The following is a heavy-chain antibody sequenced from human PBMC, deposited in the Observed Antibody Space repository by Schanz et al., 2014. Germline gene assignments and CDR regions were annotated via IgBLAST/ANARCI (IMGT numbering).Heavy chain of an antibody. J-gene: IGHJ6*02. Sequence: QVQLVQSGAEVKKPGASVKVSCKVSGYSLNELSMHWVRQAPGRGLEWMGGSHHEDGDTVYAQKFQGRVIMTEDTSTDTAYVELSRLTSEDTGVYYCATETSRTWFYNGVDVWGQGTTVTVSS. D-gene: IGHD2-2*01. CDR2: SHHEDGDT. V-gene: IGHV1-24*01. CDR3: ATETSRTWFYNGVDV. CDR1: GYSLNELS.